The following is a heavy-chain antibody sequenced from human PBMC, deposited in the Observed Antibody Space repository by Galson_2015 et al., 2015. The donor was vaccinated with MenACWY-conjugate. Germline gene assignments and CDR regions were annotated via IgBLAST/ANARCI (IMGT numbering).Heavy chain of an antibody. V-gene: IGHV3-30*03. CDR3: ARDSEYYYGSGDY. Sequence: SLRLSCAASGFTFSSYGMHWVRQAPGKGLEWVAVISYDGSNKYYADSVKGRFTISRDNAKNSLYLQMNSLRAEDTAVYYCARDSEYYYGSGDYWGQGTLVTVSS. D-gene: IGHD3-10*01. CDR2: ISYDGSNK. CDR1: GFTFSSYG. J-gene: IGHJ4*02.